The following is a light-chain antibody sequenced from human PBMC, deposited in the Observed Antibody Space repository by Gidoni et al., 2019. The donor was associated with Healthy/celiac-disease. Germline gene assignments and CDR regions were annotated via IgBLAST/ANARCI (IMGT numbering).Light chain of an antibody. CDR1: QSVSSSY. CDR3: QQYGSSPWT. Sequence: VLTQSPGTLSLSPGERATLSCRASQSVSSSYLAWYQQKPGQAPRLLIYGASSRATGIPDRFSGSGSGTDFTLTISRLEPEDFAVYYCQQYGSSPWTFXQXTKVXIK. V-gene: IGKV3-20*01. CDR2: GAS. J-gene: IGKJ1*01.